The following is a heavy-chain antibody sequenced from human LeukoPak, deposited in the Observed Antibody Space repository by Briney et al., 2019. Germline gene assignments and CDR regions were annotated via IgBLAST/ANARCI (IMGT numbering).Heavy chain of an antibody. J-gene: IGHJ4*02. D-gene: IGHD6-19*01. CDR2: TYYRSTWNN. CDR1: GDSVSSNGAA. Sequence: SQTLSLTCAISGDSVSSNGAAWNWIRQSPSRGLEWLGRTYYRSTWNNDYAVSVKSRITINPDASKNHFSLQLDSLTPEDTAVYYCARDVGSGWSSFDYWGQGTLVTVPS. CDR3: ARDVGSGWSSFDY. V-gene: IGHV6-1*01.